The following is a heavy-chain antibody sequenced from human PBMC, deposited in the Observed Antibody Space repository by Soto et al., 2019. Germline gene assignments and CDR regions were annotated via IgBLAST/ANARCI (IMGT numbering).Heavy chain of an antibody. CDR3: AKGGGSGSDDAFDI. D-gene: IGHD3-10*01. CDR2: ISYDGSNK. Sequence: GGSLRLSCAASGFTFSSYGMHWVRQAPGKGLEWVAVISYDGSNKYYADSVKGRFTISRDNSKNTLYLQMNSLRAEDTAVYYCAKGGGSGSDDAFDIWGQGTMVTVSS. V-gene: IGHV3-30*18. J-gene: IGHJ3*02. CDR1: GFTFSSYG.